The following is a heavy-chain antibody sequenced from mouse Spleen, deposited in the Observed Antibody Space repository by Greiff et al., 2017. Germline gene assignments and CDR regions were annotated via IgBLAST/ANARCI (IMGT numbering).Heavy chain of an antibody. CDR1: GFTFSDYY. V-gene: IGHV5-12*02. J-gene: IGHJ3*01. CDR3: ARRGYYGSSYDWFAY. CDR2: ISNGGGST. D-gene: IGHD1-1*01. Sequence: DVKLVESGGGLVQPGGSLKLSCATSGFTFSDYYMYWVRQTPEKRLEWVAYISNGGGSTYYPDTVKGRFTISRDNAKNTLYLQMSRLKSEDTAMYYCARRGYYGSSYDWFAYWGQGTLVTVSA.